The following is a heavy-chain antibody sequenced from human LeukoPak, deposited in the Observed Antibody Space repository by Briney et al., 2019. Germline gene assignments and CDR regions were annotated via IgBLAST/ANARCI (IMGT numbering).Heavy chain of an antibody. V-gene: IGHV4-34*01. CDR1: GGSFSGYY. D-gene: IGHD3-3*01. J-gene: IGHJ4*02. CDR3: ARGPAGVVTPLDY. Sequence: SETLSLTCAVYGGSFSGYYWNWIRQPPGKGLEWIGEINHSGSTNYNPPLKSRVNILVDTSKNQFSLKVSSVTAADTAVYYCARGPAGVVTPLDYWGQGTLVTVSS. CDR2: INHSGST.